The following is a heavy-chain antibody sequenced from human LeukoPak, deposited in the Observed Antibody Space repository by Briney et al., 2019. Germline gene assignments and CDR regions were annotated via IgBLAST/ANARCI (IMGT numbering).Heavy chain of an antibody. D-gene: IGHD3-10*01. CDR3: AKGGALLWFGELYDY. V-gene: IGHV3-30*02. Sequence: GGSLRLSCAASGFTFSSYGMHWVRQAPGKGLEWVAFIRYDGSNKYYADSVKGRFTISRDNSKNTLYLQMNSLRAEDTAVYYCAKGGALLWFGELYDYWGQGTLVTVSS. CDR1: GFTFSSYG. J-gene: IGHJ4*02. CDR2: IRYDGSNK.